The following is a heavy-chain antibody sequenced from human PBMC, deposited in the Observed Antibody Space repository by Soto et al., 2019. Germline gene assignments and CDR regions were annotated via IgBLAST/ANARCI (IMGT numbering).Heavy chain of an antibody. CDR2: TYYRSKWYN. V-gene: IGHV6-1*01. J-gene: IGHJ6*02. CDR1: GDSVSSNSAA. D-gene: IGHD6-13*01. CDR3: ARDPRHNIAAAGVYYYYYGMDV. Sequence: SQTLSLTCAISGDSVSSNSAAWNWIRQSPSRGLEWLGRTYYRSKWYNDYAVSVKSRITINPDTSKNQFSLQLNSVTPEDTAVYYCARDPRHNIAAAGVYYYYYGMDVWGQGTTVTVSS.